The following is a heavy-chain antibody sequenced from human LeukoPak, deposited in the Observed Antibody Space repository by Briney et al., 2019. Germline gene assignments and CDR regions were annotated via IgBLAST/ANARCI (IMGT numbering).Heavy chain of an antibody. V-gene: IGHV5-51*01. D-gene: IGHD2-2*01. CDR1: GYSFTSYW. J-gene: IGHJ4*02. CDR2: VYPGDSDT. CDR3: ARGGYCSSTSCYPLY. Sequence: GESLKISCKGSGYSFTSYWIGWVRQMPGKGLEWMGIVYPGDSDTRYSPSFQGQVTISADKSISTAYLQWSSLKASDTAMYYCARGGYCSSTSCYPLYWGQGTLVTVSS.